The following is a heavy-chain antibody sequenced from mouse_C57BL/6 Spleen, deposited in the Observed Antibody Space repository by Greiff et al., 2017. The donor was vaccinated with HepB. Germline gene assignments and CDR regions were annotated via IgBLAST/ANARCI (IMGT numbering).Heavy chain of an antibody. CDR3: ARRCWAHDAMDY. CDR2: IYPGDGDT. Sequence: VQLQQSGPELVKPGASVKISCKASGYAFSSSWMNWVKQRPGKGLEWIGRIYPGDGDTNYNGKFKGKATLTADKSSSTAYMQRSSLTYEDSAVYFWARRCWAHDAMDYWGQGTSVTVSS. J-gene: IGHJ4*01. D-gene: IGHD1-3*01. V-gene: IGHV1-82*01. CDR1: GYAFSSSW.